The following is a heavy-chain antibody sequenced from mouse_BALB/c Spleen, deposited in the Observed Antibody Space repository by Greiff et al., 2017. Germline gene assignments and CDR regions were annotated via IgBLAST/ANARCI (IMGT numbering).Heavy chain of an antibody. D-gene: IGHD1-2*01. V-gene: IGHV5-12-1*01. Sequence: EVQGVESGGGLVKPGGSLKLSCAASGFAFSSYDMSWVRQTPEKRLEWVAYISSGGGSTYYPDTVKGRFTISRDNAKNTLYLQMSSLKSEDTAMDYCARHDYGNYAMDYWGQGTSVTVSS. J-gene: IGHJ4*01. CDR3: ARHDYGNYAMDY. CDR2: ISSGGGST. CDR1: GFAFSSYD.